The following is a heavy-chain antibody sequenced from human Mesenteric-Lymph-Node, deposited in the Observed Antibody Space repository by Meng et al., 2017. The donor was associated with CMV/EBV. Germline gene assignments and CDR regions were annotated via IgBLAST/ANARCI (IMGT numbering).Heavy chain of an antibody. Sequence: SCAASGFTFSSYEMNWVRQAPGKGLEWVSYISSSGSTIYYADSVKGRFTISRDNSKNTLYLQMNSLRAEDTAVYYCAKVRSYFGFDYWGQGTLVTVSS. D-gene: IGHD1-26*01. CDR1: GFTFSSYE. CDR3: AKVRSYFGFDY. J-gene: IGHJ4*02. CDR2: ISSSGSTI. V-gene: IGHV3-48*03.